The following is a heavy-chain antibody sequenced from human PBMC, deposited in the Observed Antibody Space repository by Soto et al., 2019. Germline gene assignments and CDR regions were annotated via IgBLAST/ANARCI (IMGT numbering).Heavy chain of an antibody. CDR2: IYYSGST. CDR3: ARHSYFCSSTSCYNAWFDP. J-gene: IGHJ5*02. V-gene: IGHV4-39*01. CDR1: GGSISSSSYY. D-gene: IGHD2-2*02. Sequence: QLQLQESGPGLVKPSETLSLTCTVSGGSISSSSYYWGWIRQPPGKGLEWIGSIYYSGSTYYNPSLKSRVTISVDTSKNQFSLKLSSVTAVDTAVYYCARHSYFCSSTSCYNAWFDPWGQGTLVTVSS.